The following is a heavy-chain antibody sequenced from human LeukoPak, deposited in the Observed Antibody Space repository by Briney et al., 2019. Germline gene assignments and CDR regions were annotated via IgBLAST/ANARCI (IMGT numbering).Heavy chain of an antibody. V-gene: IGHV1-2*02. CDR2: INPNSGGT. D-gene: IGHD6-19*01. J-gene: IGHJ3*02. CDR3: ATLAAGYSSGWSAAFDI. Sequence: ASVKVSCKASGYTFTGYYMHWVRQAPGQGLEWMGWINPNSGGTNYAQKFQGRVTMTRDTSISTAYMELSRLRSDDTAVYYCATLAAGYSSGWSAAFDIWGQGTMVTVS. CDR1: GYTFTGYY.